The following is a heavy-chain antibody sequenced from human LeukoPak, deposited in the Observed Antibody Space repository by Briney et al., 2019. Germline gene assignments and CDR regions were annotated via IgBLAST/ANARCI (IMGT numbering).Heavy chain of an antibody. Sequence: GGSLRLSCAASGFTFSSYGMSWVRQAPGKGLEWVSAISGSGGSTYYADSVKGRFTISRDNAKNSLYLQMNSLRAEDTAVYYCAREQWLVVGDYWGQGTLVTVSS. J-gene: IGHJ4*02. D-gene: IGHD6-19*01. V-gene: IGHV3-23*01. CDR1: GFTFSSYG. CDR3: AREQWLVVGDY. CDR2: ISGSGGST.